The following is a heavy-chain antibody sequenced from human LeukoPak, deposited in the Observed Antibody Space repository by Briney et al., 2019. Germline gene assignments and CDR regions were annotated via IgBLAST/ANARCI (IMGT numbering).Heavy chain of an antibody. D-gene: IGHD3-3*01. CDR1: GGTFSSYA. J-gene: IGHJ5*02. CDR2: IIPIFGTA. Sequence: GASVKVSCKASGGTFSSYAISWVRQAPGQGLEWMGGIIPIFGTANYAQKFQGRVTITADKSTSTAYMELSSLRSEDTAVYYCARDISTIFGVASSWGQGTLVTVSS. CDR3: ARDISTIFGVASS. V-gene: IGHV1-69*06.